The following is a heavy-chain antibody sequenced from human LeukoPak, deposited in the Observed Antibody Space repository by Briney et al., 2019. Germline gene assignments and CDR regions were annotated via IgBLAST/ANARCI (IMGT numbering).Heavy chain of an antibody. CDR2: ISSSSSYI. Sequence: GGSLRLSCAASGFTFSSYRMNWVRQAPGKGLEWVSSISSSSSYIYYADSVKGRFTISRDNAKNSLYLQMNSLRAEDTAVYYCARGTVVAATLFDYWGQGTLVTVSS. J-gene: IGHJ4*02. CDR1: GFTFSSYR. CDR3: ARGTVVAATLFDY. D-gene: IGHD2-15*01. V-gene: IGHV3-21*01.